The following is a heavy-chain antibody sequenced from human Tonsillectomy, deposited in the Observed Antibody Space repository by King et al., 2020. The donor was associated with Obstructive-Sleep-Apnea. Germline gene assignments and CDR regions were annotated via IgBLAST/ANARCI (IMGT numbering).Heavy chain of an antibody. CDR2: IDYSGGT. Sequence: VQLQESGPGLVKPSETLSLTCTVSGGSISGYFWTWIRQPPGEGLEWIAYIDYSGGTTYDPSLTGRVTISIDTSEKQFSLEVRSVTSADTAVYYCARLNSSGSHGEDFFDYWGQGTLVTVSS. CDR3: ARLNSSGSHGEDFFDY. V-gene: IGHV4-59*01. J-gene: IGHJ4*02. D-gene: IGHD3-22*01. CDR1: GGSISGYF.